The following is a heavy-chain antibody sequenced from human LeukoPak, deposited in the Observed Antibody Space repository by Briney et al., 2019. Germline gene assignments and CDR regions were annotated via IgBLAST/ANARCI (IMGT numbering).Heavy chain of an antibody. V-gene: IGHV4-4*02. J-gene: IGHJ5*02. D-gene: IGHD2-15*01. Sequence: PSETLSLTCAVSGGSISSSNWWGWVRQPPGKGLEWIGEIYHSGSTNYNPSLKSRVTISVDKSKNQFSLKLSSVTAADTAVYYCARATVDQIGFDPWGQGTLVTVSS. CDR3: ARATVDQIGFDP. CDR2: IYHSGST. CDR1: GGSISSSNW.